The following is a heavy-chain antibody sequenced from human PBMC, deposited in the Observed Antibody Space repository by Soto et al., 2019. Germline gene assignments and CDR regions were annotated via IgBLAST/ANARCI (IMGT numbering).Heavy chain of an antibody. CDR1: GFTLSIYS. CDR3: TRISALGQAAFDL. J-gene: IGHJ3*01. CDR2: IHYDGVST. V-gene: IGHV3-64*01. Sequence: EVQLVESGGGLVQPGGSLRLSCAASGFTLSIYSMHWVRQAPGKGLEFVSAIHYDGVSTFYANSVKGRFTISRDTSKNTLYLQMGRLSAADMAVYYCTRISALGQAAFDLWGQGTMVTVSS.